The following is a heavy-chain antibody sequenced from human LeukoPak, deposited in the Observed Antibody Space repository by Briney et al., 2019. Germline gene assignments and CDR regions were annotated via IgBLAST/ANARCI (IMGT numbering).Heavy chain of an antibody. Sequence: PSETLSLTCAVYGGSFSGYYWSWIRQPPGKGLEWIGEINHSGSTNYNPSLKSRVTISVDTSKNQFSLKLSSVTAADTAVYYCARDRRITMIVVGHFDYWGQGTLVTVSS. J-gene: IGHJ4*02. CDR1: GGSFSGYY. CDR3: ARDRRITMIVVGHFDY. D-gene: IGHD3-22*01. V-gene: IGHV4-34*01. CDR2: INHSGST.